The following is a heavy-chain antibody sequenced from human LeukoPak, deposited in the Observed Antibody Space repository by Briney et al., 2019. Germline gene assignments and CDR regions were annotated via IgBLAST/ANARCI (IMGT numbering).Heavy chain of an antibody. CDR2: IYYSGST. CDR1: GDSISSSSYY. V-gene: IGHV4-39*07. Sequence: PSETLSLTCTVSGDSISSSSYYWGWIRQPPGKGLEWIGSIYYSGSTYYNPSLKSRVTISVDTSKNQFSLKLSSVTAADTAVYYCARDRYDSYPMDVWGQGTTVTVSS. CDR3: ARDRYDSYPMDV. J-gene: IGHJ6*02. D-gene: IGHD3-3*01.